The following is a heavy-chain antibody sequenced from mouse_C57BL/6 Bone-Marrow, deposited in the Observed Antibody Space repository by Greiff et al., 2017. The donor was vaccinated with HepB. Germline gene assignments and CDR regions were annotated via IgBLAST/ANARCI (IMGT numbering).Heavy chain of an antibody. CDR1: GFTFSDYG. Sequence: EVQGVESGGGLVKPGGSLKLSCAASGFTFSDYGMHWVRQAPEKGLEWVAYISSGSSTIYYADTVKGRFTISRDNAKNTLFLQMTSLRSEDTAMYYCASPNYYGSTYYYAMDYWGQGTSVTVSS. CDR2: ISSGSSTI. CDR3: ASPNYYGSTYYYAMDY. D-gene: IGHD1-1*01. J-gene: IGHJ4*01. V-gene: IGHV5-17*01.